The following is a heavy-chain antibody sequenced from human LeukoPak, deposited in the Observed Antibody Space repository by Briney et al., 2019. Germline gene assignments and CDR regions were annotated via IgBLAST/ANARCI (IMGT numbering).Heavy chain of an antibody. Sequence: GGSPRLSCAASGFTFSSYAMSWVRQAPGKGLEWVSAISGSGGSTYYADSVKSRFTISRDNSKNTLYLQMNSLRAEDTAVYYCAKDTDYDSSGYYDYWGQGTLVTVSS. J-gene: IGHJ4*02. V-gene: IGHV3-23*01. CDR3: AKDTDYDSSGYYDY. CDR1: GFTFSSYA. CDR2: ISGSGGST. D-gene: IGHD3-22*01.